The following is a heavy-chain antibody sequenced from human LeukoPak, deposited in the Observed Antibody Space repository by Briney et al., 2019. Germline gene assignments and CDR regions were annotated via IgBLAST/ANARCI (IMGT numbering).Heavy chain of an antibody. CDR3: AREVNEPASTDAFDI. V-gene: IGHV4-31*03. CDR2: IYHSGSA. CDR1: GGSISSDNYF. Sequence: TLSLTCTVSGGSISSDNYFWSWIRQHPGKGLEWLGYIYHSGSAYYNPSLKSRLTISVDTSKNQFSLKLNSVIAADTAVYYCAREVNEPASTDAFDIWGQGTMVTVSS. J-gene: IGHJ3*02. D-gene: IGHD2-15*01.